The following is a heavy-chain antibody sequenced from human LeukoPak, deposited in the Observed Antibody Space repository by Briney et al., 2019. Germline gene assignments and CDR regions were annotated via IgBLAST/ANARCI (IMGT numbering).Heavy chain of an antibody. J-gene: IGHJ6*03. CDR1: GFTFDDYS. CDR3: AREGRYGNYYYYMDV. V-gene: IGHV3-21*01. Sequence: PGGSLRLSCAASGFTFDDYSMNWVRQAPGKGLEWVSSISGSSSYIYYADSVKGRFTISRDNAKNSLYLQMNSLRAEDTAVYYCAREGRYGNYYYYMDVWGKGTTVTISS. CDR2: ISGSSSYI. D-gene: IGHD5-18*01.